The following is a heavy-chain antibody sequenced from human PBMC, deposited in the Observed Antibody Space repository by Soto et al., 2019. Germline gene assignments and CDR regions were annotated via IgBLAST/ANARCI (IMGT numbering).Heavy chain of an antibody. D-gene: IGHD1-1*01. CDR2: IKQDGSEK. CDR1: GFTFSSYW. V-gene: IGHV3-7*01. CDR3: AREKVQLERPITCGFDP. J-gene: IGHJ5*02. Sequence: PGGSLRLSCAASGFTFSSYWMSWVRQAPGKGLEWVANIKQDGSEKYYVDSVRGRFTISRDNAKNSLYLQMNSLRAEDTAVYYCAREKVQLERPITCGFDPWGQGTLVTVSS.